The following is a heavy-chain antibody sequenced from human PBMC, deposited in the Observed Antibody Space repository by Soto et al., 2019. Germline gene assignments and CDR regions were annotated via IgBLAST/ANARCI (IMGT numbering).Heavy chain of an antibody. Sequence: GESLKISCKGSGYSFSNYWIDWVRQMPGKGLEWMGIIYPGDSDTRYSPSFQGQVTISADKSVNTAYLRWSSVKASDTAMYYWARPRGYNDSSAYYYPFWYFDLWGRGTLVTVPQ. D-gene: IGHD3-22*01. CDR2: IYPGDSDT. CDR3: ARPRGYNDSSAYYYPFWYFDL. J-gene: IGHJ2*01. V-gene: IGHV5-51*01. CDR1: GYSFSNYW.